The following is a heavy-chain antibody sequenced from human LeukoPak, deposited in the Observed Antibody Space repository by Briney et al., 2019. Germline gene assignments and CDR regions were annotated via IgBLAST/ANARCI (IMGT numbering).Heavy chain of an antibody. CDR2: IYHSGST. V-gene: IGHV4-59*12. CDR1: GGSISSNY. D-gene: IGHD3-10*01. J-gene: IGHJ4*02. CDR3: ARGHYGSGSYYHS. Sequence: SETLSLTCTVSGGSISSNYWSWIRQPPGKGLEWIGYIYHSGSTYYNPSLKSRVTISVDRSKNQFSLKLSSVTAADTAVYYCARGHYGSGSYYHSWGQGTLVTVSS.